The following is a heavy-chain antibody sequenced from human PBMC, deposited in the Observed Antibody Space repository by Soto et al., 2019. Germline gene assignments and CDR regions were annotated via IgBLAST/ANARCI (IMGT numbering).Heavy chain of an antibody. CDR2: IYYSGST. Sequence: SETLSLTCTVSSGSISFYYWSWIRQPPGKGLEWIGYIYYSGSTDYNPSLKSRVTISVDTSKNQFSLKLSSVTAADTAVYYCARGNDYGDYYFDYWGQGILVTVSS. CDR3: ARGNDYGDYYFDY. D-gene: IGHD4-17*01. V-gene: IGHV4-59*01. CDR1: SGSISFYY. J-gene: IGHJ4*02.